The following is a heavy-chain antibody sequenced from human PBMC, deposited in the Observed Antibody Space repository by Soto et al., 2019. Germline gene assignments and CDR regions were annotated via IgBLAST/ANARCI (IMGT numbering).Heavy chain of an antibody. CDR2: IYYRST. Sequence: SETLSLTCTVSGGSISSSSCYWGWIRQPPGKGLEWIRSIYYRSTTYNASLKSRVTISVDTSKRQCFLNVNSLTAADTAVYFCERDSSGRHDYWGQGTGVTVSS. CDR1: GGSISSSSCY. D-gene: IGHD6-19*01. V-gene: IGHV4-39*07. J-gene: IGHJ4*02. CDR3: ERDSSGRHDY.